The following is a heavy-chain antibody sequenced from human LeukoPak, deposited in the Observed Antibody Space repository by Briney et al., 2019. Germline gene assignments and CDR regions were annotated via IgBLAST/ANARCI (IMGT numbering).Heavy chain of an antibody. D-gene: IGHD5-18*01. CDR2: ISSNGGST. J-gene: IGHJ4*02. CDR1: GFTFSSYA. Sequence: GGSLRLSCAASGFTFSSYAMHWVRQAPGKGLEYVPAISSNGGSTYYANSVKGRFTISRDNSKNTLYLQMGSLRAEDMAVYYCARVGRGYSHGYLGLDYWGQGTLVTVSS. V-gene: IGHV3-64*01. CDR3: ARVGRGYSHGYLGLDY.